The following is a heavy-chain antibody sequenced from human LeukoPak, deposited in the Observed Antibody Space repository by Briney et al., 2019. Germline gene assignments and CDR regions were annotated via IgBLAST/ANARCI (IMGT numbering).Heavy chain of an antibody. CDR2: INSDGLIT. V-gene: IGHV3-74*01. J-gene: IGHJ4*02. Sequence: GGSLRLSCAASGFTFSNYWMHWVRQAPGKGLVWVSRINSDGLITNYADSVKGRFTVSRDNPKNTLYLQMNSLRAEDTAVYYCARDPDSSGYYVFDYWGQGTLVTVSS. D-gene: IGHD3-22*01. CDR3: ARDPDSSGYYVFDY. CDR1: GFTFSNYW.